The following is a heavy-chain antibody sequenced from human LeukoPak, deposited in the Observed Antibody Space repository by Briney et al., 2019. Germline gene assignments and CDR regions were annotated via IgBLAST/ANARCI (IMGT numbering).Heavy chain of an antibody. J-gene: IGHJ5*02. CDR3: ARAGVVPAASWFDP. CDR1: GGAISSGDYY. V-gene: IGHV4-30-4*01. CDR2: IYYSGST. Sequence: SETLSLTCTVSGGAISSGDYYWSWMRQPPGKGLEWIGYIYYSGSTYYNPSLKSRVTISVDTSKNQFSLKLSSVTAADTAVYYCARAGVVPAASWFDPWGQGTLVTVSS. D-gene: IGHD2-2*01.